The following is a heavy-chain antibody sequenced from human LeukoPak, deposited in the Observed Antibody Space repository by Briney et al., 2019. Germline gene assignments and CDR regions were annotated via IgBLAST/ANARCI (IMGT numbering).Heavy chain of an antibody. CDR1: GGSISSSSYY. Sequence: SETLSLTCTVSGGSISSSSYYWGWIRQPPGKGLEWIGSIYYSGSTYYNPSLKSRVAISVDTSKNQFSLKLSSVTAADTAVYYCARHYYYYYMDVWGKGTTVTISS. CDR2: IYYSGST. V-gene: IGHV4-39*01. J-gene: IGHJ6*03. CDR3: ARHYYYYYMDV.